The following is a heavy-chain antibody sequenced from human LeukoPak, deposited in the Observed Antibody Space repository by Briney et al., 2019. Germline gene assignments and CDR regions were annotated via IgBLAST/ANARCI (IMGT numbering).Heavy chain of an antibody. D-gene: IGHD3-10*01. V-gene: IGHV4-30-2*01. CDR1: GGSISSGGYS. CDR3: ARAPIGWFGESRAYDY. J-gene: IGHJ4*02. CDR2: IYHSGST. Sequence: SETLSLTCAVSGGSISSGGYSWSWIRQPPGKGLEWIGYIYHSGSTYYNPSLKSRVTISVDRSKNQFSLKLSSVTAADTAVYYCARAPIGWFGESRAYDYWGQGTLVTVSS.